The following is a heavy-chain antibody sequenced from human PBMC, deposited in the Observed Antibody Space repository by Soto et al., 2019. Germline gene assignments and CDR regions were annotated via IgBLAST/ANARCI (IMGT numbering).Heavy chain of an antibody. Sequence: ASETLSLTCTVSGGSISSYYWSWIRQPPGKGLEWIGYIYYSGSTNYNPSLKSRVTISVDTSKNQFSLKLSSVTAADTAVYYCARVWRGLFAICGQGTMVTVSS. CDR1: GGSISSYY. CDR2: IYYSGST. J-gene: IGHJ3*02. D-gene: IGHD2-21*01. V-gene: IGHV4-59*01. CDR3: ARVWRGLFAI.